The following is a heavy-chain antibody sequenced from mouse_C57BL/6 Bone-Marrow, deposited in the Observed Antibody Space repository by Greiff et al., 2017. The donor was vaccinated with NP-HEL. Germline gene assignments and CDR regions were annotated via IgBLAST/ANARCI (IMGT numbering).Heavy chain of an antibody. CDR3: TRVTYYYGVYYAMDY. D-gene: IGHD1-1*01. J-gene: IGHJ4*01. Sequence: EVQLVESGEGLVKPGGSLKLSCAASGFTFSSYAMSWVRQTPEKRLEWVAYISSGGDYIYYADTVKGRFTISRDNARNTLYLQMSSLKSEDTAMYYCTRVTYYYGVYYAMDYWGQGTSVTVSS. CDR2: ISSGGDYI. V-gene: IGHV5-9-1*02. CDR1: GFTFSSYA.